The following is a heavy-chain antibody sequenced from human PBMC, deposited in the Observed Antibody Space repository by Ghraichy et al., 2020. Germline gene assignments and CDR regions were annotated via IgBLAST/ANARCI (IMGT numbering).Heavy chain of an antibody. CDR2: IKSKTDGGTT. CDR3: TTESSIFGVVIIPYYYMDV. Sequence: GGSLRLSCAASGFTFSNAWMSWVRQAPGKGLEWVGRIKSKTDGGTTDYAAPVKGRFTISRDDSKNTLYLQMNSLKTEDTAVYYCTTESSIFGVVIIPYYYMDVWGKGTTVTVSS. J-gene: IGHJ6*03. CDR1: GFTFSNAW. D-gene: IGHD3-3*01. V-gene: IGHV3-15*01.